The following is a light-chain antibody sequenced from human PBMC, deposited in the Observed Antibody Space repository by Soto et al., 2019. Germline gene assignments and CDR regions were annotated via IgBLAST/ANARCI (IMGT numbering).Light chain of an antibody. CDR3: FSFTTTSTHV. CDR2: EVF. V-gene: IGLV2-8*01. CDR1: SSDVGGYNY. J-gene: IGLJ1*01. Sequence: QSVLTQPPSASESPGQSVTISCTGTSSDVGGYNYVSWYQQHPGKAPKLMIYEVFKRPSGVPDRFSGSKSGNTASLTVSGLQVEDEAEYFCFSFTTTSTHVFGTGTKVTVL.